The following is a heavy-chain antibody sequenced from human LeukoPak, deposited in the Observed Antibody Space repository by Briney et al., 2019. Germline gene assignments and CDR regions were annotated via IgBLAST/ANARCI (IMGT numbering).Heavy chain of an antibody. CDR3: ARGSPVGDY. J-gene: IGHJ4*02. Sequence: SETLSLTCSVSGGSISRYYWSWIRQPPGKGLEWIGYIHNSGRTNYNPSLKSRVTISLDTSKDQFSLNLSSVTAADTAVYYCARGSPVGDYWGQGTLVTVSS. V-gene: IGHV4-59*01. CDR2: IHNSGRT. CDR1: GGSISRYY. D-gene: IGHD4-23*01.